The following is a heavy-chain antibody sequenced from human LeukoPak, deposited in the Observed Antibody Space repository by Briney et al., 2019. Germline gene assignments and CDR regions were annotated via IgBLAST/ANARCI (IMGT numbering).Heavy chain of an antibody. V-gene: IGHV1-18*01. Sequence: ASVKVSCKASGYTFTSYGISWVRQAPGQGLEWMGWISAYNGNTNYAQKLQGRVTMTTDTSTSTAYMELRSLRSDDTAVYYCARNPVVPAATYYYYGVDVWGQGTTVTVSS. CDR1: GYTFTSYG. CDR2: ISAYNGNT. J-gene: IGHJ6*02. CDR3: ARNPVVPAATYYYYGVDV. D-gene: IGHD2-2*01.